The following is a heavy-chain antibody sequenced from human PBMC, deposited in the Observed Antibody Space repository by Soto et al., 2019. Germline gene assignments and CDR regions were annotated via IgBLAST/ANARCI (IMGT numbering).Heavy chain of an antibody. D-gene: IGHD6-13*01. J-gene: IGHJ4*02. CDR1: GFTFSNFG. Sequence: QVQLVESGGGVVQPGRSLRLSCAASGFTFSNFGMHWVRQAPGKGLEWVAVISYDESNKYYVDSVKGRFTISRDNSKNTLYLQMTXVRPEDTAVYSCAKDGNPTQQLDGRIDYSGAGTLV. CDR2: ISYDESNK. V-gene: IGHV3-30*18. CDR3: AKDGNPTQQLDGRIDY.